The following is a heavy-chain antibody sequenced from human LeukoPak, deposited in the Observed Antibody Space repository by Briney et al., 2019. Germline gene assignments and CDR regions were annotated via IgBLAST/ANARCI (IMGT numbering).Heavy chain of an antibody. D-gene: IGHD6-25*01. CDR3: ARRRAEGGSDGHYNWFDP. V-gene: IGHV4-59*08. CDR1: GGSISTYY. Sequence: SETLSLTCTVSGGSISTYYWGWIRQPPGKGLEWIGYIHYSGGTRYNPSLNSRATISIDTSKNQFSLQLSSVTAADTALYYCARRRAEGGSDGHYNWFDPWGQGTPVTVSS. J-gene: IGHJ5*02. CDR2: IHYSGGT.